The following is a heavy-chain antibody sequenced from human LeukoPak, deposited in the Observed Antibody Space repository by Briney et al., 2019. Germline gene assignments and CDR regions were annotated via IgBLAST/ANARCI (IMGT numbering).Heavy chain of an antibody. D-gene: IGHD5-12*01. V-gene: IGHV3-23*01. CDR3: AIYSGYGTNAFDI. Sequence: PGGSLTLSCAASGFTFSSYAMTWVRQGPGKGLEWVSDISGGGGNTYYADSVKGRFTISRDNSKNTLYLQMHSLRAEDTAVYYCAIYSGYGTNAFDIWGQGTMVTVSS. CDR1: GFTFSSYA. CDR2: ISGGGGNT. J-gene: IGHJ3*02.